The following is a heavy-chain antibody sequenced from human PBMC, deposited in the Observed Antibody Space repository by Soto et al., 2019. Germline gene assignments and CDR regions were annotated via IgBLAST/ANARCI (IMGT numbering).Heavy chain of an antibody. V-gene: IGHV4-39*01. CDR3: ARIYDFWSGGNWLDP. CDR1: GGSISSSSYY. CDR2: IYYNGFT. D-gene: IGHD3-3*01. Sequence: ETLSLTCTVSGGSISSSSYYWGWIRQSPGKGLEWIGSIYYNGFTYYNPSLKSRVTISVDTSKNEFSLKLSSVTAADTAVYYCARIYDFWSGGNWLDPWGQGTLVTVSS. J-gene: IGHJ5*02.